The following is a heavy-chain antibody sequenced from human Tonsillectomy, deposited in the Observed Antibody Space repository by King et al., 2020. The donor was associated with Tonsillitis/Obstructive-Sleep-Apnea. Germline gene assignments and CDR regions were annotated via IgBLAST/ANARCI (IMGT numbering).Heavy chain of an antibody. Sequence: VQLQQWGAGLLKPSETLSLTCAVYGGSFSGYYWSWIRQPPGKGLEWIGEINHSGSTNYNPSLKSRVTISVDTSKNQFSLKLSSVTAADTAVYYCARGRYSSGWYGGWFDPWGQGTLVTVSS. V-gene: IGHV4-34*01. CDR3: ARGRYSSGWYGGWFDP. CDR2: INHSGST. D-gene: IGHD6-19*01. CDR1: GGSFSGYY. J-gene: IGHJ5*02.